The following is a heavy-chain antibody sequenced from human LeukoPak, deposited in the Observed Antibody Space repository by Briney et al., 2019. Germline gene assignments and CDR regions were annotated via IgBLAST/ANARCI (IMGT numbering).Heavy chain of an antibody. V-gene: IGHV3-23*01. D-gene: IGHD3-10*01. CDR3: AKAGGWFGELLQTSADNWFDP. J-gene: IGHJ5*02. CDR2: ISGSGGST. Sequence: GGSLRLSCAASGLTFSNYAMSWVRQAPGKGLEWVSVISGSGGSTYYADSVKGRFTISRDNPKNTLYLQMNSLRAEDTAVYYCAKAGGWFGELLQTSADNWFDPWGQGTLVTVSS. CDR1: GLTFSNYA.